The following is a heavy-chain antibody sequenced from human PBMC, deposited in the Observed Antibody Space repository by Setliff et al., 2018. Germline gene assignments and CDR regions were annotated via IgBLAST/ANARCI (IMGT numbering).Heavy chain of an antibody. CDR3: ARAPPNRYSGSYEYFHMDV. CDR1: GGSISSYY. J-gene: IGHJ6*03. Sequence: PSETLSLTCTVSGGSISSYYWIWIRQPPGKGLEWIGYIYSSGRTNYNPSLKSRVTLSVDTSNNQFSLKVSSVTAADTAVYYCARAPPNRYSGSYEYFHMDVWGKGTTVTVSS. V-gene: IGHV4-4*08. CDR2: IYSSGRT. D-gene: IGHD1-26*01.